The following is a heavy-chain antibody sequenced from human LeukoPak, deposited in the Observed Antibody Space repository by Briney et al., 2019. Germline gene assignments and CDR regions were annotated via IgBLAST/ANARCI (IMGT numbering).Heavy chain of an antibody. Sequence: SVKVSCKASGGTFSSYAISWVRQAPGQGLEWMGRIIPILGIANYAQKFQGRVTITADKSTSTAYMELSSLRSEDTAVYYCARDPRSSGWYAEYFQHWGQGTLVTVSS. CDR1: GGTFSSYA. CDR3: ARDPRSSGWYAEYFQH. CDR2: IIPILGIA. J-gene: IGHJ1*01. D-gene: IGHD6-19*01. V-gene: IGHV1-69*04.